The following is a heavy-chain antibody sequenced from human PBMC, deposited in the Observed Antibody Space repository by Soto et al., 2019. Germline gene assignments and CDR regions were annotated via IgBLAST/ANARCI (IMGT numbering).Heavy chain of an antibody. CDR3: ARHNYRIQVWSTHWFDP. D-gene: IGHD5-18*01. CDR2: IYYSGST. Sequence: SETLSLTCTVSGAAISSSSYYWGWIRQPPGKGLEWIGSIYYSGSTYYNPSLKSRVTISVDTSKTQFSLKLSYVTAADTAVYYCARHNYRIQVWSTHWFDPLGQGTLVTVSA. CDR1: GAAISSSSYY. J-gene: IGHJ5*02. V-gene: IGHV4-39*01.